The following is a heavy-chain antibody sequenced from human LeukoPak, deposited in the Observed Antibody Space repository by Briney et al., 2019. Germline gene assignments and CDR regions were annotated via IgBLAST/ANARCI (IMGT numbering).Heavy chain of an antibody. V-gene: IGHV3-15*01. D-gene: IGHD2-8*02. CDR2: IKSKSDGGTT. CDR1: GFTFSNAW. CDR3: TTGRWFIGSYYFDY. J-gene: IGHJ4*02. Sequence: GGSLRLSCAASGFTFSNAWMTWVRQAPGKGLEWFGRIKSKSDGGTTDYAAPVKGRFTISRDDSKNTLYLQMNSLKTEDTAVYCCTTGRWFIGSYYFDYWGQGTLVTVSS.